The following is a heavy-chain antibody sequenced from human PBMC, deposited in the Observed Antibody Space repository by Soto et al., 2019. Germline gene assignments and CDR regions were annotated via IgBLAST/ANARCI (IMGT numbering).Heavy chain of an antibody. J-gene: IGHJ6*03. CDR2: INHSGST. V-gene: IGHV4-34*01. CDR1: GGSFSGYY. Sequence: SETLSLTCAVYGGSFSGYYWSWIRQPPGKGLEWIGEINHSGSTNYNPSLKSRVTISVDTSKNQFSLKLSSVTAADTAVYYCAGNNIRPDGYCSGGSCSYAQKNYYYMDVWGKGTTVTVSS. CDR3: AGNNIRPDGYCSGGSCSYAQKNYYYMDV. D-gene: IGHD2-15*01.